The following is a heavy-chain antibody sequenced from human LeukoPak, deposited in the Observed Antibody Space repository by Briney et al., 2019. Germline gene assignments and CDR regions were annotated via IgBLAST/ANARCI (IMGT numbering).Heavy chain of an antibody. V-gene: IGHV4-4*09. CDR1: GGSISGYY. CDR3: AREDIVATSNYYYYYMDV. CDR2: IYTSGST. J-gene: IGHJ6*03. Sequence: TSETLSLTCTVSGGSISGYYWSWIRQPPGKGLEWIGYIYTSGSTNYNPSLKSRVTISVDTSKNQFSLKLSSVTAADTAVYYCAREDIVATSNYYYYYMDVWGKGTTVTVSS. D-gene: IGHD5-12*01.